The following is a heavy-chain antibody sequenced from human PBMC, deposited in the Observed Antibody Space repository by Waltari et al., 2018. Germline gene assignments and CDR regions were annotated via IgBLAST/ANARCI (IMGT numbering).Heavy chain of an antibody. V-gene: IGHV4-4*07. CDR2: IYSSGSS. Sequence: QVQLQESGPGLVKSSETLSLTCSVSGVSISSYYWSWVRQPAGKGLEWIGRIYSSGSSGYNPSLKSRVTMSVDTSKNHFSLKLTSVTAADTAVYYCARVGSGWYGGEFDYWGQGALVTVSS. J-gene: IGHJ4*02. D-gene: IGHD6-19*01. CDR3: ARVGSGWYGGEFDY. CDR1: GVSISSYY.